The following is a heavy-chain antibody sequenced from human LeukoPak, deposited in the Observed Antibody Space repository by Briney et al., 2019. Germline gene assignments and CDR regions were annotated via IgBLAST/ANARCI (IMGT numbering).Heavy chain of an antibody. CDR2: INAGNGNT. D-gene: IGHD4-17*01. J-gene: IGHJ4*02. CDR3: ARGVLRMTTVTPFDY. Sequence: ASVTVSCTASGYTFTSYAMHWVRQAPGQRLEWMGWINAGNGNTKYSQKFQGRVTITRDTSASTAYMELSSLRSEDTAVYYCARGVLRMTTVTPFDYWGQGTLVTVSS. V-gene: IGHV1-3*01. CDR1: GYTFTSYA.